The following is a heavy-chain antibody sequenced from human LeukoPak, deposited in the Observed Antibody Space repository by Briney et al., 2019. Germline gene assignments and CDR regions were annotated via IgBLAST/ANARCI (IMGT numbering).Heavy chain of an antibody. J-gene: IGHJ4*02. D-gene: IGHD2-15*01. CDR1: GFTFSSYA. CDR3: AKDKGGGSSWFDYFDS. V-gene: IGHV3-23*01. Sequence: GGSLRLSCAASGFTFSSYAMSWVRQAPGQGLEWVSTISGSGAKIYYADSVKGRFTISRDNSKNTVYLQMNSLRAEDTALYYCAKDKGGGSSWFDYFDSWGQGTLVTVSS. CDR2: ISGSGAKI.